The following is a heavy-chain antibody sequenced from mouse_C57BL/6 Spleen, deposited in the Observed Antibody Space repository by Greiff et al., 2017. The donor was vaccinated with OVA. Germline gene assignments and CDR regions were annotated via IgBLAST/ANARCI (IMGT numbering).Heavy chain of an antibody. CDR2: INPYNGGT. V-gene: IGHV1-19*01. CDR1: GYTFTDYY. CDR3: ARERDGYYDY. D-gene: IGHD2-3*01. J-gene: IGHJ2*01. Sequence: EVQLQQSGPVLVKPGASVKMSCKASGYTFTDYYMNWVKQSHGKSLEWIGVINPYNGGTSYNQKFKGKATLTVDKSSSTAYMELNSLTSEDSAVYYCARERDGYYDYWGQGTTLTVSS.